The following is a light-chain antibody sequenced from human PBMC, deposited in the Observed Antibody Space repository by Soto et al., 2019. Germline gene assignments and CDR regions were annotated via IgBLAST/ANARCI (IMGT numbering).Light chain of an antibody. CDR1: VSEVAGYTY. CDR3: SSFTSILGL. Sequence: QSALTQPASVSGSPGQSITISCTGAVSEVAGYTYVSWYQQHPGKGPKVIIYDVSNRPSGVSNRFSGSKSGTTASLTISGLPAEDEADYYCSSFTSILGLFGGGTQLTVL. CDR2: DVS. V-gene: IGLV2-14*03. J-gene: IGLJ2*01.